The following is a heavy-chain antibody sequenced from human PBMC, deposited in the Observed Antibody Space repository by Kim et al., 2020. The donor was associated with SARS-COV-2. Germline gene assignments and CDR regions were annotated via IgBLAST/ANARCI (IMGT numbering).Heavy chain of an antibody. CDR1: RFTFSNYA. CDR3: AKCLSDVVVAPAAIAAGGFDM. CDR2: ISGGGDRT. V-gene: IGHV3-23*01. D-gene: IGHD2-2*01. Sequence: GGSLRLSCAASRFTFSNYAMSWVRQAPGKGLEWVSTISGGGDRTYFADSVKGRFSISRDNSKNTLYLQMNSLRAEDKAVYYCAKCLSDVVVAPAAIAAGGFDMWGQGTTVTVSS. J-gene: IGHJ3*02.